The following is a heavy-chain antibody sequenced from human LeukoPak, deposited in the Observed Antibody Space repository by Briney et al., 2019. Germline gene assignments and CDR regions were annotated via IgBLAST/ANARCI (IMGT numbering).Heavy chain of an antibody. J-gene: IGHJ4*02. V-gene: IGHV1-2*02. CDR2: INPNSGGT. CDR1: GYTFTGNY. Sequence: ASVKVSCKASGYTFTGNYMHWARQAPGQGLEWMGWINPNSGGTNYAQRFQGRVTMTRDTSISTAYMELSRLTSGDTAVYYCAREMGWMTFDYWGQGTLVTVSS. CDR3: AREMGWMTFDY. D-gene: IGHD1-26*01.